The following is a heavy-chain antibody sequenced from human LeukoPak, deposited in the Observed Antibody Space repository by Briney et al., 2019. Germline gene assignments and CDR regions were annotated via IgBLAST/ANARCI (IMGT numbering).Heavy chain of an antibody. D-gene: IGHD5-12*01. CDR3: ARDQRGDSAYDFDY. CDR2: IYFTGTT. CDR1: GFSFSNAW. Sequence: GSLRLSCAASGFSFSNAWMSWVRQSPGKGLEWIGYIYFTGTTNYNPSLKSRVTISVDTSKKQLSLKLRSVTAADTAVYYCARDQRGDSAYDFDYWGQGILVTVSS. J-gene: IGHJ4*02. V-gene: IGHV4-59*01.